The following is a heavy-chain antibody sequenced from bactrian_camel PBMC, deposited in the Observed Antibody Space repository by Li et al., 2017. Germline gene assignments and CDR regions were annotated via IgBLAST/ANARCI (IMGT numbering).Heavy chain of an antibody. CDR2: IRSDGFR. CDR3: AADSSLILREGCTVSAEFLGS. Sequence: QVQLVESGGGSEQAGGSLRLSCAASGYTSSSACMGWFRQAPGKEREGVASIRSDGFRIYADSVKGRFTISQDNAKNTVYLQMNSLQSEDTAVYYCAADSSLILREGCTVSAEFLGSWGQGTQVTVS. J-gene: IGHJ4*01. V-gene: IGHV3S53*01. CDR1: GYTSSSAC. D-gene: IGHD6*01.